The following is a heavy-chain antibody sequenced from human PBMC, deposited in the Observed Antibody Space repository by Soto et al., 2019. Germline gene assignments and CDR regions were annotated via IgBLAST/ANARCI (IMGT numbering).Heavy chain of an antibody. D-gene: IGHD4-17*01. J-gene: IGHJ6*03. CDR2: IYSGGST. Sequence: GGSLRLSCAASGFTVSSNYMSWVRQAPGKGLEWVSVIYSGGSTYYADSVKGRFTISRDNSKNTLYLQMNSLRAEDTAVDYCARDALDYGDYDLHYYYYYMDVWGKGTTVTVSS. CDR1: GFTVSSNY. CDR3: ARDALDYGDYDLHYYYYYMDV. V-gene: IGHV3-66*01.